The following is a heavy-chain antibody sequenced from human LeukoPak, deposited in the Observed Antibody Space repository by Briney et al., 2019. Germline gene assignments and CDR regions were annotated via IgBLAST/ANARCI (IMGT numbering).Heavy chain of an antibody. D-gene: IGHD6-19*01. J-gene: IGHJ4*02. CDR2: ISSSGSTI. Sequence: GGSLRLSCAASGFTFSSYEMNWVRQAPGKGLEWVSYISSSGSTIYYADSVKGRSTISRDNAKNSLYLQMNSLRAEDTAVYYCARAPIAVAGLDYWGQGTLVTVSS. CDR3: ARAPIAVAGLDY. V-gene: IGHV3-48*03. CDR1: GFTFSSYE.